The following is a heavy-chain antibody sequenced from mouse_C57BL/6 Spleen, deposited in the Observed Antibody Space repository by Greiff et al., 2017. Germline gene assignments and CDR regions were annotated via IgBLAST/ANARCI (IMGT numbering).Heavy chain of an antibody. J-gene: IGHJ2*01. V-gene: IGHV1-69*01. Sequence: VKLQQPGAELVMPGASVKLSCKASGYTFTSYWMHWVKQRPGQGLEWIGEIDPSDSYTNYNQKFKGKSTLTVDKSSSTAYMQLSSLTSEDSAVYYCARYYGSSYWYFDYWGQGTTLTVSS. CDR3: ARYYGSSYWYFDY. CDR2: IDPSDSYT. D-gene: IGHD1-1*01. CDR1: GYTFTSYW.